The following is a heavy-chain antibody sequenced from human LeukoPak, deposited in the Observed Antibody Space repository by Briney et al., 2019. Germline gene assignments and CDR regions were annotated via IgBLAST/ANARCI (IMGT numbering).Heavy chain of an antibody. D-gene: IGHD2-21*01. CDR3: ARDLHCGGDCYPLTY. CDR2: ISSSSSTI. CDR1: GFTFSGFG. Sequence: GGPLRLSCAASGFTFSGFGMNWVRQAPGKGLEWVSYISSSSSTIYYADSVKGRFTISRDNAKNSLYLQMNSLRAEDTAVYYCARDLHCGGDCYPLTYWGQGTLVTVSS. V-gene: IGHV3-48*01. J-gene: IGHJ4*02.